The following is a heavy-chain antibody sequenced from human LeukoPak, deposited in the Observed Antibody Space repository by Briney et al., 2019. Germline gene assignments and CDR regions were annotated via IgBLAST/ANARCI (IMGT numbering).Heavy chain of an antibody. J-gene: IGHJ3*02. CDR1: GFTFSSYS. V-gene: IGHV3-48*01. CDR2: ISSSSTI. D-gene: IGHD3-9*01. Sequence: GGSLRLSCAASGFTFSSYSMNWVRQAPGKGLEWVSYISSSSTIYYADSVKGRFTISRDNAKNSLYLQMNSLRAEDTAVYYCASDYATINDAFDIWGQGTMVTVSS. CDR3: ASDYATINDAFDI.